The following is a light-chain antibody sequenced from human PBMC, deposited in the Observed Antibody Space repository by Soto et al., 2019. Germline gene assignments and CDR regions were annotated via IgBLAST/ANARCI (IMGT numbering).Light chain of an antibody. CDR1: SSDVGGFNY. V-gene: IGLV2-14*01. Sequence: QSVLTQPASVSGSPGQSITISCTGTSSDVGGFNYVSWYQQHPGKAPKLLIFDVYSRPSGISNRFSGSKSGNTASLTISGLQAEAEADYYCSSYTTSSSDVFGPGTKLTVL. J-gene: IGLJ1*01. CDR3: SSYTTSSSDV. CDR2: DVY.